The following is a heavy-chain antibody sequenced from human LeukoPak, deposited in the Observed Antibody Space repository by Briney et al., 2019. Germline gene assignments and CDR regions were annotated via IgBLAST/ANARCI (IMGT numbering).Heavy chain of an antibody. Sequence: SVKVSCKASGGTFSSYAISWVRQAPGQGLEWMGRIIPIFGTANYAQKFQGRVTITADKSTSTAYMELSSLRSEDTAVYYCARASTSAVVVTALDYWGQGTLVTVSS. D-gene: IGHD2-21*02. V-gene: IGHV1-69*06. CDR3: ARASTSAVVVTALDY. CDR1: GGTFSSYA. CDR2: IIPIFGTA. J-gene: IGHJ4*02.